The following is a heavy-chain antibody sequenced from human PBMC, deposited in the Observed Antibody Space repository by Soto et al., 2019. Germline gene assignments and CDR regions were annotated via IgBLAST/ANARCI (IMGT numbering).Heavy chain of an antibody. D-gene: IGHD3-10*01. CDR2: IYYSETT. CDR3: ARGEDGFGAFDY. Sequence: QVQLQESGPGLVKPSQNLYLTCTVSGGSISSGGYDWSWTRQHPGKGLEWIGYIYYSETTYYNPSLKSRVTLSVDTSKHHFSLKLSSVTAADTAVYYCARGEDGFGAFDYWGRGTLVTVSS. J-gene: IGHJ4*02. V-gene: IGHV4-31*03. CDR1: GGSISSGGYD.